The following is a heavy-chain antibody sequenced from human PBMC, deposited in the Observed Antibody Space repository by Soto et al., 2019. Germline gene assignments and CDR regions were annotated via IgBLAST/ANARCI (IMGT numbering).Heavy chain of an antibody. V-gene: IGHV3-9*01. CDR1: GFTFDDYA. Sequence: EVQLVESGGGLVQPGRSLRLSCAASGFTFDDYAMHWVRQAPGKGLEWVSGISWNSGSIGYADSVKGRFTISRDNAKNSLYLQMDSLRAEDTALYCCASLDSRDFDYWGQGTLVTVSS. J-gene: IGHJ4*02. D-gene: IGHD3-22*01. CDR2: ISWNSGSI. CDR3: ASLDSRDFDY.